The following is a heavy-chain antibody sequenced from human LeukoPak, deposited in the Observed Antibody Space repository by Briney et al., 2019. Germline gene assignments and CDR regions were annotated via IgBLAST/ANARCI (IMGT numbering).Heavy chain of an antibody. D-gene: IGHD3-3*01. CDR2: IYYSGST. Sequence: SETLSLTCTVSGGSISSSSYYWGWIRQPPGKGLEWIGSIYYSGSTYYNPSLKSRVTISVDTSKNQFSLKLSSVTAADTAVYHCARGDFWSGSFDYWGQGTLVTVSS. CDR1: GGSISSSSYY. CDR3: ARGDFWSGSFDY. J-gene: IGHJ4*02. V-gene: IGHV4-39*07.